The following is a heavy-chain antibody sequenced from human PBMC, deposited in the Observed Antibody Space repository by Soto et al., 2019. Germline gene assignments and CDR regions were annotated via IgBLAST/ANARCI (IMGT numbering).Heavy chain of an antibody. CDR2: IISNISPV. CDR1: GFTFSSYS. J-gene: IGHJ6*02. Sequence: GGSLRLSCAASGFTFSSYSMNWVRQAPGKGLEWVSCIISNISPVYYAESVKRRFNISRKNAKNTLYLQMNSLRAEDTAVYYCTKDRRGSTSSYNYYYGMDVWGQGTTVTVSS. CDR3: TKDRRGSTSSYNYYYGMDV. V-gene: IGHV3-21*04. D-gene: IGHD2-2*01.